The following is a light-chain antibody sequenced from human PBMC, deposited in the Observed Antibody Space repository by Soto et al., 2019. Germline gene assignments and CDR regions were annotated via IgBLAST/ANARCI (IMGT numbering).Light chain of an antibody. J-gene: IGLJ3*02. CDR1: SGYSTYG. CDR3: QTWGTGIWV. Sequence: QSVLTQSPSASASLGASVKLTCTLSSGYSTYGLAWRQQQPEKGPRFLMKLNSDGSHNQGDGIPARFSGSSSGAERYLTISSLQLEDEADYSCQTWGTGIWVFGGGTKLTVL. CDR2: LNSDGSH. V-gene: IGLV4-69*01.